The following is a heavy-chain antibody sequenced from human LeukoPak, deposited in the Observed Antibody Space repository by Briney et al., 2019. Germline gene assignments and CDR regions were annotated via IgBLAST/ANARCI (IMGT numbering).Heavy chain of an antibody. CDR3: ARPTSSNKYYYDSSGYEYAFDI. CDR2: INYSGST. J-gene: IGHJ3*02. Sequence: SETLSLTCTVSGGSISSSTYYWAWIRQPPGRGLEWIGNINYSGSTYYNPSLKSRVTISVDTSKNQFSLKLSSVTAADTAVYYCARPTSSNKYYYDSSGYEYAFDIWGQGTMVTVSS. V-gene: IGHV4-39*01. D-gene: IGHD3-22*01. CDR1: GGSISSSTYY.